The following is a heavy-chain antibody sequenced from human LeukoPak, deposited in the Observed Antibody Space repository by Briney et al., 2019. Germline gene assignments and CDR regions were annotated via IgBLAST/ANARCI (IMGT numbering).Heavy chain of an antibody. V-gene: IGHV1-2*02. D-gene: IGHD3-10*01. J-gene: IGHJ4*02. CDR3: ARDGRFGELLLFDY. CDR1: GYTFTGYY. CDR2: INPTSGGT. Sequence: ASVKVSCKASGYTFTGYYMHWVRQAPGQGLEWMGWINPTSGGTNYAQKFQGRVTMTRDTSISTAYMELSRLRSDDTAVYYCARDGRFGELLLFDYWGQGTLVTVSS.